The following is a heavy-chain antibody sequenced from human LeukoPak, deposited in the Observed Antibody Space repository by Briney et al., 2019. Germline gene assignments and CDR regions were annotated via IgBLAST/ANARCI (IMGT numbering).Heavy chain of an antibody. Sequence: PSETLSLTCTVSGGSISSYYWSWIRQPPGKRLEWIGYIYYSGSTNHNPSLKSRVTISVDTSKNQFSLKLSSVTAADTAVYYCARGVGGRFDPWGQGTLVTVSS. D-gene: IGHD3-16*01. CDR2: IYYSGST. J-gene: IGHJ5*02. CDR3: ARGVGGRFDP. V-gene: IGHV4-59*01. CDR1: GGSISSYY.